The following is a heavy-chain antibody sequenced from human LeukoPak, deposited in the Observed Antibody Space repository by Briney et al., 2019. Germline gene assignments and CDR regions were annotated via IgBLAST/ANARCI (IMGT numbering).Heavy chain of an antibody. V-gene: IGHV3-30*02. CDR3: AKDYYDSSGYYYDY. D-gene: IGHD3-22*01. J-gene: IGHJ4*02. CDR2: IRYDGSNK. Sequence: GGSLRLSCAASGFTFSSYGMHWVRQAPGKGLEWVAFIRYDGSNKYYADSVKGRFTISRDNSKYTLYLQMNSLRAEDTAVYYCAKDYYDSSGYYYDYWGQGTLVTVSS. CDR1: GFTFSSYG.